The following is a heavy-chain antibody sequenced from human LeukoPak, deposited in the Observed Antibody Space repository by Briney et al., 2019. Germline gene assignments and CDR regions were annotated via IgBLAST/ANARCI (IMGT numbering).Heavy chain of an antibody. CDR3: AREQYYYGSGTHFDY. J-gene: IGHJ4*02. V-gene: IGHV3-33*01. Sequence: GRSLRLSCAASGFTFSSYGMHWVRQAPGKGLDWVAVIWYDGTNKHYADSVKGRFTISRDNSKNTLYLQMNSLRAEDTALYYCAREQYYYGSGTHFDYWGQGTLVTVSS. CDR1: GFTFSSYG. D-gene: IGHD3-10*01. CDR2: IWYDGTNK.